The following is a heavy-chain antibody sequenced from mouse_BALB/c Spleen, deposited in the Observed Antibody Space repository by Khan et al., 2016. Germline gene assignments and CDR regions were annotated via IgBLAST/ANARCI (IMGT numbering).Heavy chain of an antibody. J-gene: IGHJ4*01. V-gene: IGHV3-8*02. CDR2: ISHSGST. Sequence: VQLKESGPRLVKLSQTLSLTCSVTGDSITSGYWNWIRKFPGNKLEYMGYISHSGSTYYNPSLKSRISITRDTSKNQYYLQLNSVTTEDTATYXYQRYVESTYVKRMGDCGQEASVTVS. CDR3: QRYVESTYVKRMGD. CDR1: GDSITSGY. D-gene: IGHD2-14*01.